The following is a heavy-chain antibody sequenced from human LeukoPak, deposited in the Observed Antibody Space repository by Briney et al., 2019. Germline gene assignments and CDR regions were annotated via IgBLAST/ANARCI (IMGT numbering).Heavy chain of an antibody. J-gene: IGHJ3*02. CDR1: GGSFSGYY. Sequence: SETLSLTCAVYGGSFSGYYWNWIRQPPGKGLEWIGEINNSGSTNYNPSLKSRVTISRDTSKNQFSLKLSSVTAADTAVYYCARPRLWFGGSDAFDIWGQGTMVTVSS. D-gene: IGHD3-10*01. CDR3: ARPRLWFGGSDAFDI. CDR2: INNSGST. V-gene: IGHV4-34*01.